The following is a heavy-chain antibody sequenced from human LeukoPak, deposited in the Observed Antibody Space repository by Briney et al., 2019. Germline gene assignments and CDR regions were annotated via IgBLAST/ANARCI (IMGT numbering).Heavy chain of an antibody. CDR1: GYTFTSYD. CDR2: INPNSGGT. D-gene: IGHD4-17*01. J-gene: IGHJ4*02. CDR3: ARGGLYGDYLDY. Sequence: ASVKVSCKASGYTFTSYDINWVRQATGQGLEWMGWINPNSGGTNYAQKFQGRVTMTRDTSISTAYMELSRLRSDDTAVYYCARGGLYGDYLDYWGQGTLVTVSS. V-gene: IGHV1-2*02.